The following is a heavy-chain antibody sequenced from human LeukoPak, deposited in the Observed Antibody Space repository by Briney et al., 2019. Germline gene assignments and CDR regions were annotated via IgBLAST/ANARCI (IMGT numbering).Heavy chain of an antibody. CDR3: ARDSSGWYPY. D-gene: IGHD6-19*01. J-gene: IGHJ4*02. V-gene: IGHV1-69*13. Sequence: ASVKVSCKASGGTFSSYAISWVRQAPGQGLEWMGGIIPIFGTANYAQKFQGRVTITADESTSTAHMELSSLRSEDTAVYYCARDSSGWYPYWGQGTLVTVSS. CDR1: GGTFSSYA. CDR2: IIPIFGTA.